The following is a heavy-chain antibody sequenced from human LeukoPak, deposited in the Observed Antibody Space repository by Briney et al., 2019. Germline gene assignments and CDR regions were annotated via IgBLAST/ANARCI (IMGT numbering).Heavy chain of an antibody. V-gene: IGHV3-64*04. CDR1: GFTFSSYA. D-gene: IGHD4-17*01. J-gene: IGHJ4*02. CDR2: ISSNGGST. CDR3: ARVGYGDYSYFDY. Sequence: GGSLRLSCSASGFTFSSYAMHWVRQAPGKGLEYVSAISSNGGSTYYADSVKGRFTISRDNSKNTLYLQMNSLRAEDTAVYYCARVGYGDYSYFDYWGQGTLVTVSS.